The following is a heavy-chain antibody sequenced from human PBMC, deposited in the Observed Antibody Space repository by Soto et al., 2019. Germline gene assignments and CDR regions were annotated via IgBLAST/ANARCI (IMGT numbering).Heavy chain of an antibody. V-gene: IGHV3-23*01. J-gene: IGHJ4*02. CDR2: ISGSGGST. CDR3: ARPLFTGGYNYGDFDY. D-gene: IGHD5-12*01. CDR1: GFTFSSYA. Sequence: LRLSCAASGFTFSSYAMSWVRQAPGKGLEWVSAISGSGGSTYYADSVKGRFTISRDNSKNTLYLQMNSLRAEDTAVYYCARPLFTGGYNYGDFDYWGQGTLVTVSS.